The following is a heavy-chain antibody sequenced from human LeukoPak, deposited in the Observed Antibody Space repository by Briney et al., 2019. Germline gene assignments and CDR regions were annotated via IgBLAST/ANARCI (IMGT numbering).Heavy chain of an antibody. J-gene: IGHJ4*02. V-gene: IGHV1-2*02. D-gene: IGHD3-22*01. CDR1: GYTFTGYY. Sequence: GASVKVSCKASGYTFTGYYMHWVRQAPGQGLEWMGWINPNSGGTNYAQKFQGRVTMTRDTSISTAYMELRSLRSDDTAVYYCARAVARNYYDSSGYGYWGQGTLVTVSS. CDR2: INPNSGGT. CDR3: ARAVARNYYDSSGYGY.